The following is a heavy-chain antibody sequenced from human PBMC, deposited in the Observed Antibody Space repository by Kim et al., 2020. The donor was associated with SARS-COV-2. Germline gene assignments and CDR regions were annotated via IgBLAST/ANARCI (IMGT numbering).Heavy chain of an antibody. Sequence: ASVKVSCKASGYTFTGYYMHWVRQAPGQGLEWMGWINPNSGGTNYAQKFQGRVTMTRDTSISTAYMELSRLRSDDTAVYYCARDRLGYCSGGSCYGGGALDYWGQGTLVTVSS. D-gene: IGHD2-15*01. J-gene: IGHJ4*02. CDR1: GYTFTGYY. CDR2: INPNSGGT. V-gene: IGHV1-2*02. CDR3: ARDRLGYCSGGSCYGGGALDY.